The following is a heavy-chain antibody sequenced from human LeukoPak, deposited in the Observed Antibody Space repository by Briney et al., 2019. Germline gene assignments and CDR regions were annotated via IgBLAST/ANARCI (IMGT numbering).Heavy chain of an antibody. V-gene: IGHV3-53*01. CDR1: GFTVSSNY. J-gene: IGHJ4*02. CDR3: ARDPYFSYDSSGYLFDY. D-gene: IGHD3-22*01. Sequence: GGSLRLSCAASGFTVSSNYMSWVRQAPGKGLEWVSVIYSGGSTYYADSVKGRFTISRDNSKNTLYLQMNSLRAEDTAVYYCARDPYFSYDSSGYLFDYWGQGTLVTVSS. CDR2: IYSGGST.